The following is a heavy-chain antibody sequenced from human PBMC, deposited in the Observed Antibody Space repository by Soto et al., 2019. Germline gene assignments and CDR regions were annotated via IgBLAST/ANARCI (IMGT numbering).Heavy chain of an antibody. CDR1: GFTFSSYG. D-gene: IGHD2-15*01. J-gene: IGHJ3*02. V-gene: IGHV3-30*03. CDR2: ISYDGSNK. CDR3: ATEELLPIDAFDI. Sequence: QVQLVESGGGVVQPGRSLRLSCAASGFTFSSYGMHWVRQAPGKGLEWVAVISYDGSNKYYADSVKGRFTISRDNSKTTLYLQMNSLRAEDTAVYYCATEELLPIDAFDIWGQGTMVTVSS.